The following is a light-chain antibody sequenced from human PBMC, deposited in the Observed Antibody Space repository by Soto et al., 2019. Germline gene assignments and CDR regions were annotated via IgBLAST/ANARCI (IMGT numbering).Light chain of an antibody. CDR3: AAWDDSLNGHV. Sequence: QSVLTQPHSASGTPGQRVTISCSGSSSNIGTSSVHWFQQLPGTAPKLLISTTNQRPSGDPERFSGSKSGTSASLAISGLQSEDEADYYCAAWDDSLNGHVFGTGTKVTVL. V-gene: IGLV1-44*01. J-gene: IGLJ1*01. CDR1: SSNIGTSS. CDR2: TTN.